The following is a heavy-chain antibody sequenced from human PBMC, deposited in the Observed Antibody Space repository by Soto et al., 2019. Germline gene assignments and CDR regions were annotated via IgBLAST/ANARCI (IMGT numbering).Heavy chain of an antibody. D-gene: IGHD1-26*01. CDR1: GVTFSSYE. V-gene: IGHV3-48*03. J-gene: IGHJ4*02. CDR3: ASLSRVGYSGSPYDYFDY. CDR2: ISSSGSTI. Sequence: GGSLRLSCAASGVTFSSYEMNWVRQAPGKGLEWVSYISSSGSTIYYADSVKGRFTISRDNAKNSLYLQMNSLRAEDTAVYYCASLSRVGYSGSPYDYFDYWGQGTLVTVSS.